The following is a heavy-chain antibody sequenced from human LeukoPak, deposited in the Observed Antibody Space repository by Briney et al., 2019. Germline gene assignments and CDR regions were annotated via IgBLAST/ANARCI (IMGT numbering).Heavy chain of an antibody. Sequence: QTGGSLRLSCAASGSTFSSYAMHWVRQAPGKGLEWVAVISYDGSNKYYADSVKGRFTISRDNSKNTLYLQMNSLRAEDTAVYYCARDRGSTESDYWGQGTLVTVSS. CDR3: ARDRGSTESDY. V-gene: IGHV3-30-3*01. D-gene: IGHD5-12*01. J-gene: IGHJ4*02. CDR1: GSTFSSYA. CDR2: ISYDGSNK.